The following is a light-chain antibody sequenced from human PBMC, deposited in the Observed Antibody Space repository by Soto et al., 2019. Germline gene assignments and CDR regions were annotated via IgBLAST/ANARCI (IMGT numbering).Light chain of an antibody. CDR2: GAS. CDR3: QQYNNWPPLT. V-gene: IGKV3D-15*01. CDR1: ESVSTF. Sequence: EIVLTQSPATLSLSPGERATLSCRASESVSTFLAWYQQKPGQAPRLLIYGASNRATGIPDRFSGSGSGTEFTLTISSLQSEDFAVYYCQQYNNWPPLTFGGGTKVDIK. J-gene: IGKJ4*01.